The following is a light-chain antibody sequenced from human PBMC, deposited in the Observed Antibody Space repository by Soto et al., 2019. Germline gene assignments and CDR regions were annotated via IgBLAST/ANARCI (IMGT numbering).Light chain of an antibody. Sequence: EIVMTQSPATLSVSPGDRVTLSCRASQSVSSNLAWYQQKPGQAPTLLIYGASTWDTGIPSRFSGSGSGTEFTLTISSLQSEDFAAYYCQQYNNWPRTFGGGTKVEIK. CDR3: QQYNNWPRT. CDR2: GAS. CDR1: QSVSSN. J-gene: IGKJ4*01. V-gene: IGKV3-15*01.